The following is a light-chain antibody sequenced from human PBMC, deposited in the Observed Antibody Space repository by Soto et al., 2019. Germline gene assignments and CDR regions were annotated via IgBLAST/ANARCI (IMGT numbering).Light chain of an antibody. Sequence: QSVLTQPPSASGPPGQRVTISCSGSSSTIGNNAVDWYQQLPGTAPKILMYGHDQRPLGVPDRFSASRSGTSATLAISGLQPGDEGIYYCAVWGDKLDGPGVFGGGTKLTVL. CDR2: GHD. J-gene: IGLJ3*02. CDR1: SSTIGNNA. V-gene: IGLV1-44*01. CDR3: AVWGDKLDGPGV.